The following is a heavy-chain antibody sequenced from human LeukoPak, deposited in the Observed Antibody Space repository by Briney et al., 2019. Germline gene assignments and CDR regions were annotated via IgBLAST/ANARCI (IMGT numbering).Heavy chain of an antibody. Sequence: GGSLRLSCAASGFTFSSYGMHWVRQAPGKGLEWVAFIRYDGSNKYYADSVKGRFTISRDNSKNTLYLQMNSLRAEDTAVYYCAKDTWGSSWYFYADAFDIWGQGTMVTVSS. CDR2: IRYDGSNK. CDR1: GFTFSSYG. V-gene: IGHV3-30*02. CDR3: AKDTWGSSWYFYADAFDI. D-gene: IGHD6-13*01. J-gene: IGHJ3*02.